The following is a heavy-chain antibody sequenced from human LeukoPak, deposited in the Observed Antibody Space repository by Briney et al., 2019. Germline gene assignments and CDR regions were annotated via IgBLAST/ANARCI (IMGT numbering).Heavy chain of an antibody. CDR3: ARLGGMCSSTSCYGTNWFDP. D-gene: IGHD2-2*01. Sequence: KVSCKGSGYSFTSYWIGWVRQMPGKGLEWMGIIYPGDSDTRYSPSFQGQVTISADKSISTAYLQWSSLKASDTAMYYCARLGGMCSSTSCYGTNWFDPWGQGTLVTVSS. V-gene: IGHV5-51*01. CDR1: GYSFTSYW. CDR2: IYPGDSDT. J-gene: IGHJ5*02.